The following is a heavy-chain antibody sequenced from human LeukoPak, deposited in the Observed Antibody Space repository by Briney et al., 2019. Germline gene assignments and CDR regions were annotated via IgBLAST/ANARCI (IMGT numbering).Heavy chain of an antibody. CDR3: GGSGY. Sequence: GGSLRLSCAASEFSLSRSWMNWVRQAPGKGLEWVANIKQDGSAKYYVDSVEGRFTISRDNAKNSLYLQMNSLRAEETAVYYCGGSGYWGQGIQVTVSS. J-gene: IGHJ4*02. V-gene: IGHV3-7*05. CDR1: EFSLSRSW. D-gene: IGHD6-25*01. CDR2: IKQDGSAK.